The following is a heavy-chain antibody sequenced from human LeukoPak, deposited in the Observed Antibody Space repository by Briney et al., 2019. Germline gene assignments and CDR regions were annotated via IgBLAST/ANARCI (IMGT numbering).Heavy chain of an antibody. J-gene: IGHJ4*02. Sequence: SETLSLTCAVSGGSFSGYYWSWIRQPPGKGLEWIGEINHSGSTNYNPSLKSLVTISVDTSKNQITLKLSSVTAADTAVYYCARQRVNYYDSSGYPHFDYWGRGTLVTVSS. CDR3: ARQRVNYYDSSGYPHFDY. V-gene: IGHV4-34*01. CDR1: GGSFSGYY. CDR2: INHSGST. D-gene: IGHD3-22*01.